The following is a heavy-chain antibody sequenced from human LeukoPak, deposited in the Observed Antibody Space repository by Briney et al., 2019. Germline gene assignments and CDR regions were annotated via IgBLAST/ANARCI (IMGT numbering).Heavy chain of an antibody. J-gene: IGHJ3*02. CDR3: ARGAGVGSGSYNAFDI. V-gene: IGHV3-13*01. Sequence: GGSLRLSCAASGFTFSSYDMHWVRQATGKGLEWVSAIGIAGDTYYPGSVKGRFTVSRENAKNSLYLQMNSLRAGDTAVYYCARGAGVGSGSYNAFDIWGQGTMVTVSS. CDR2: IGIAGDT. D-gene: IGHD3-10*01. CDR1: GFTFSSYD.